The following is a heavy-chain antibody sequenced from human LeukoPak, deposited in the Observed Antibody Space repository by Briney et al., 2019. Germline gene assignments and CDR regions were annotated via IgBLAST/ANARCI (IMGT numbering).Heavy chain of an antibody. Sequence: PGGSLRLSCTASGFTFSTYSMIWVRQAPGKGLEWVSYIRSSGSTTYYADSVQGRFTISRDNAENSLYLQVNSLRVEDTAVYYCARFRVNYGMDVWGQGTTVTVSS. D-gene: IGHD3-10*01. V-gene: IGHV3-48*04. J-gene: IGHJ6*02. CDR2: IRSSGSTT. CDR1: GFTFSTYS. CDR3: ARFRVNYGMDV.